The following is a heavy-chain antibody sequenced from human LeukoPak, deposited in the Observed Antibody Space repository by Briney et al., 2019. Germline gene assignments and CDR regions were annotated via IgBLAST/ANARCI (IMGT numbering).Heavy chain of an antibody. D-gene: IGHD6-13*01. CDR1: GGSISSGSYY. J-gene: IGHJ4*02. V-gene: IGHV4-39*07. Sequence: SETLSLTCTVSGGSISSGSYYWSWIRQPPGKGLEWIGEINHSGSTNYNPSLKSRVTISVDTSKNQFSLKLSSVTAADTAVYYCARDSRGSSSWYWYSQLFDYWGQGTLVTVSS. CDR2: INHSGST. CDR3: ARDSRGSSSWYWYSQLFDY.